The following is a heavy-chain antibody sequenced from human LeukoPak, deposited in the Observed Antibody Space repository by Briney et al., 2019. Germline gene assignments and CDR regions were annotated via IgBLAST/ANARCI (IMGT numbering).Heavy chain of an antibody. CDR3: AARPPIAVAGPFDF. Sequence: PGGSLRLSCAASGFTFSTHATGWVRQAPGKGLEWVSTISGRGDKTYYGDSVKGRFTSSRDNSKNTLYLQMNSLRVEDTAVYYCAARPPIAVAGPFDFWGQGALVTVSS. D-gene: IGHD6-19*01. J-gene: IGHJ4*02. V-gene: IGHV3-23*01. CDR2: ISGRGDKT. CDR1: GFTFSTHA.